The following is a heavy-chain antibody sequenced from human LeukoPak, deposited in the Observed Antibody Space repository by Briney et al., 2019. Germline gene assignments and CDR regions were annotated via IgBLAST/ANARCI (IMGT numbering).Heavy chain of an antibody. Sequence: GGSLRLSCAASGFTFSDYSMNWVRQAPGKGLEWVSYINSGSSTIYYVDSVEGRFTISRDNAKNSLYLQMNSLRDEDTAVYHCARTRSKVGTPTFDYWGQGTLVTVSS. CDR3: ARTRSKVGTPTFDY. D-gene: IGHD4-23*01. CDR2: INSGSSTI. J-gene: IGHJ4*02. CDR1: GFTFSDYS. V-gene: IGHV3-48*02.